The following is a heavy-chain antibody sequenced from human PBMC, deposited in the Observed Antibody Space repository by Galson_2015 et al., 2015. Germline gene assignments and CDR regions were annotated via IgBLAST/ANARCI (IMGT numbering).Heavy chain of an antibody. Sequence: SLRLSCAASGFTFSSYAMSWVRQAPGKGLEWVSAISGSGGSTYYADSVKGRFTISRDNSKNTLYLQMNSLRAEDTAVYYCAKPGAIYSGYDYGGLDYWGQGTLVTVSS. CDR1: GFTFSSYA. J-gene: IGHJ4*02. CDR2: ISGSGGST. CDR3: AKPGAIYSGYDYGGLDY. D-gene: IGHD5-12*01. V-gene: IGHV3-23*01.